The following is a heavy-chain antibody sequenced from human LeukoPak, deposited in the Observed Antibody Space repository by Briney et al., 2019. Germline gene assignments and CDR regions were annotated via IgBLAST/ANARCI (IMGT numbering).Heavy chain of an antibody. CDR2: INPSGGST. CDR1: GYTFTSYY. D-gene: IGHD3-3*01. V-gene: IGHV1-46*01. J-gene: IGHJ6*03. CDR3: ARCPSALYDFWSGPLGYMDV. Sequence: ASVKVSCKASGYTFTSYYMHWVRQAPGQGLEWMGIINPSGGSTSYAQKFQGRVTMTRDTSTSTVYMELSSLRSEDTAVYYCARCPSALYDFWSGPLGYMDVWGKGTTVTVSS.